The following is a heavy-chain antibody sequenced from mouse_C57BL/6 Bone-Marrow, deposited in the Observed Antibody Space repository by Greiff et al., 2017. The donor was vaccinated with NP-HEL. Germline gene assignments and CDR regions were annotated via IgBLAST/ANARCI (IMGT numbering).Heavy chain of an antibody. CDR1: GYSFTGYF. D-gene: IGHD1-1*01. CDR3: ARCYYGSSYAWFAY. Sequence: VQLQQSGPELVKPGDSVKISCKASGYSFTGYFMNWVMQSHGKSLEWIGRINPYNGDTFYNQKFKGKATLTVDKSSSTAHMELRSLTSEDSAVYYCARCYYGSSYAWFAYWGQGTLVTVSA. V-gene: IGHV1-20*01. CDR2: INPYNGDT. J-gene: IGHJ3*01.